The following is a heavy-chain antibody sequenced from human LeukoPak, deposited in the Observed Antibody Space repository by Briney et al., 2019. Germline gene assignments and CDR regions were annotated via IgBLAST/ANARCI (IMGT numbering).Heavy chain of an antibody. CDR1: GFTFSSYN. Sequence: PGGSLRLSCAASGFTFSSYNMNWVRQAPGKGLEWVSSISSSGSYIYYADSVKGRFTISRDNAKNSLFLQMNSLRAEDTAVYYCAKGTNTMVRQMDVWGKGTTVTISS. D-gene: IGHD3-10*01. CDR2: ISSSGSYI. CDR3: AKGTNTMVRQMDV. V-gene: IGHV3-21*04. J-gene: IGHJ6*04.